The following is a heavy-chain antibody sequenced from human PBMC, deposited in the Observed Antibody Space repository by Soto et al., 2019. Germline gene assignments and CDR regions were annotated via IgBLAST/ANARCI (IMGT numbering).Heavy chain of an antibody. V-gene: IGHV3-64*01. D-gene: IGHD1-26*01. CDR2: ISGNGGST. CDR1: GITFSSYA. J-gene: IGHJ4*02. Sequence: EVQLVESGGGLVQPGGSLRLSCAAYGITFSSYAMHWVRQAPGKGLEYVSLISGNGGSTYYANSVKGRFTISRDNSKNTLYLQMGSLRPEDMAVYYCARGGNEGLVGATPYWGQGTLVTVSS. CDR3: ARGGNEGLVGATPY.